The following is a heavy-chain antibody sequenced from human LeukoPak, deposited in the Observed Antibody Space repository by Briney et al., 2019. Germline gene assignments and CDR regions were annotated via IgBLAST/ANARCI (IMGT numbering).Heavy chain of an antibody. CDR1: GFSISSGYY. J-gene: IGHJ6*02. Sequence: KPSETLSLTGTVSGFSISSGYYWGWIRQPPGKGLEWIGSIYHSGSTYYNPSLKSRVTISVDTSKNQFSLKLSSVTAADTAVYYCARDGSIRGYYYGMDVWGQGTTVTVSS. V-gene: IGHV4-38-2*02. D-gene: IGHD1-26*01. CDR3: ARDGSIRGYYYGMDV. CDR2: IYHSGST.